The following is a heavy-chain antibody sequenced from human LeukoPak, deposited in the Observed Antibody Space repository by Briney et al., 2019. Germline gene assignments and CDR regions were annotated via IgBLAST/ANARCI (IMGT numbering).Heavy chain of an antibody. V-gene: IGHV4-39*01. CDR3: ARLRLWWLTDY. Sequence: PSETLSLTCTVSGGSISSSSYYWGWIRQPPGKGLEWIGSIYYSGSTYYNPSLKSRVTISVDTSKNQFSLKLSSVTAADTAVYYCARLRLWWLTDYWGQGTLVTVSS. CDR2: IYYSGST. CDR1: GGSISSSSYY. D-gene: IGHD4/OR15-4a*01. J-gene: IGHJ4*02.